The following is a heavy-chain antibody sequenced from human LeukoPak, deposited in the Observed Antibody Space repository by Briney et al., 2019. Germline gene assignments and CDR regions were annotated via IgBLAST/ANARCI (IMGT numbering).Heavy chain of an antibody. Sequence: SETLSLTCSVSGSSISSYYWSWIRQPPGKGLEWIGYIYYSGSTNYNPSLKSRVTISVDTSKNQFSLKLSSVTAADTAVYYCARHGSGYDAFDIWGQGTMVTVSS. V-gene: IGHV4-59*08. CDR2: IYYSGST. CDR1: GSSISSYY. D-gene: IGHD3-22*01. CDR3: ARHGSGYDAFDI. J-gene: IGHJ3*02.